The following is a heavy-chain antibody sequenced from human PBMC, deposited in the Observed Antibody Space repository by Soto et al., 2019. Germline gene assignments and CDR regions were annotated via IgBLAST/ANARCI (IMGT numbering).Heavy chain of an antibody. CDR2: INAGDGNT. Sequence: QVQLVQSGAEVKKPGASVKVSCKASGYTFITYSMHWVRQAPGQRLEWMGWINAGDGNTKYSQKFQDRGTFTRDTSATAAYMELSSLRSDDTAVYYCARATIFGVVMLGYYFDYWGQGTLVTVSS. V-gene: IGHV1-3*01. D-gene: IGHD3-3*01. J-gene: IGHJ4*02. CDR1: GYTFITYS. CDR3: ARATIFGVVMLGYYFDY.